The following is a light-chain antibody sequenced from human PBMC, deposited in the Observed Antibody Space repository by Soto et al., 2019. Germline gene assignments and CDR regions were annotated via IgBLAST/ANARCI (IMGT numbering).Light chain of an antibody. J-gene: IGKJ5*01. V-gene: IGKV1-39*01. Sequence: DIQMTQSPSVLSASVGDRVTITCRASQSIGKHLNWYQQKPGKAPQFLIYGASTLQSGVPSRFTGSGSGTYFTLTVNSLQAEYFATYYCQQGYRSPATFGQGKRLEI. CDR1: QSIGKH. CDR2: GAS. CDR3: QQGYRSPAT.